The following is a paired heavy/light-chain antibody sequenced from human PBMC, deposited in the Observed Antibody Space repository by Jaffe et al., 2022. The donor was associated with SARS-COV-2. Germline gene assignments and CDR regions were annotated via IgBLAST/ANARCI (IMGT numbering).Heavy chain of an antibody. CDR2: MLNDGRSE. D-gene: IGHD2-15*01. Sequence: QVQLVESGGGVVQPGTSLKLSCVASGLPFSAAGMHWGRQAPGKGLEWVALMLNDGRSEFYADSVKGRFTISRDNSKNTLYLQMNSLRPEDTAVYYCATDRGCLQSQATQQWVSCAMGVWGQGTTVTVSS. CDR1: GLPFSAAG. CDR3: ATDRGCLQSQATQQWVSCAMGV. V-gene: IGHV3-33*01. J-gene: IGHJ6*02.
Light chain of an antibody. CDR3: QQFNGYSYT. CDR1: RDISSW. V-gene: IGKV1-5*03. Sequence: DIQMTQSPSALSASVGDRISITCRASRDISSWLAWYQQKPGKAPKLLIYKASSLQSGVPSRFSGSGSGTEFTLTISSLQPDDFATYYCQQFNGYSYTFGQGTKLEIK. CDR2: KAS. J-gene: IGKJ2*01.